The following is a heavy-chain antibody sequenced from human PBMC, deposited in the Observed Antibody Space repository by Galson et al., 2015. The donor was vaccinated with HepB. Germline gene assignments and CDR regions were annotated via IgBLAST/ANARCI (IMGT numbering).Heavy chain of an antibody. CDR2: ISSGSSYT. J-gene: IGHJ4*02. V-gene: IGHV3-11*06. Sequence: APGKGLEWVSYISSGSSYTNYADSVKGRFTLSRDNTKNSLYLQMNSLRAEDTAVYYCAREGCSSTSCYYFDVWGQGTLVTVSS. CDR3: AREGCSSTSCYYFDV. D-gene: IGHD2-2*01.